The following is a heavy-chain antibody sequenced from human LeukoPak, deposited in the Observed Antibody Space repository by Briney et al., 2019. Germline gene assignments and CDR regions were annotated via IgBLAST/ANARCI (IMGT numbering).Heavy chain of an antibody. D-gene: IGHD2-2*01. J-gene: IGHJ4*02. V-gene: IGHV1-69*05. Sequence: GASVKDSCKASGGTFSSYAISWVRQAPGQGLEWMGGIIPIFGTANYAQKFQGRVTITTDESTSTAYMELSSLRSEDTAVYYCARGGPYCSSTSCWGYFDYWGQGTLVTVSS. CDR2: IIPIFGTA. CDR1: GGTFSSYA. CDR3: ARGGPYCSSTSCWGYFDY.